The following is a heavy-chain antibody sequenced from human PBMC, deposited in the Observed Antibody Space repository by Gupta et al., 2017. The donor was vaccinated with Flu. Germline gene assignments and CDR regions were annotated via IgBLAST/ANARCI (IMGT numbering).Heavy chain of an antibody. CDR3: ARVSGQWLSFDI. CDR2: IYTSGST. CDR1: GGSISSGSYY. V-gene: IGHV4-61*02. D-gene: IGHD6-19*01. Sequence: GGSISSGSYYWSWIRQHAGKGLEWIGRIYTSGSTNYNPSLKSRVTISVDTSKNQFSLKLSSVTAADTAVYYCARVSGQWLSFDIWGQGTMVTVSS. J-gene: IGHJ3*02.